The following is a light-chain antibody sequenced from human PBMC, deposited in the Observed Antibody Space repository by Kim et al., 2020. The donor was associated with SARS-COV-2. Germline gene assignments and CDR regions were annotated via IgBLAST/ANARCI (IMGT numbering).Light chain of an antibody. J-gene: IGKJ4*01. CDR3: QQSYSTPLT. CDR1: QSISSY. CDR2: AAS. Sequence: DIQMTQSPSSLSASVGDRVTITCRASQSISSYLNWYQQKPGKAPKLLIYAASSLQSGVPSRFSGSGSGTDFTLTISSLQPEDFATYYCQQSYSTPLTFVGVTKVDIK. V-gene: IGKV1-39*01.